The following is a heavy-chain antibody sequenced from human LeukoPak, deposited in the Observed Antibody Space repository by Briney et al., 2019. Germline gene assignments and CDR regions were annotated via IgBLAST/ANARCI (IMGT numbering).Heavy chain of an antibody. CDR2: IYYIGST. CDR1: GGSISSFY. V-gene: IGHV4-59*08. CDR3: ARHKLAVAVIDY. Sequence: PETRSLTCIVSGGSISSFYCGWIRQPPGKVLEWIGYIYYIGSTNYNRSLKSGVTISVDTSKNQFSLKLSSVTAADTAVYYCARHKLAVAVIDYWGQGTLVTVSS. D-gene: IGHD6-19*01. J-gene: IGHJ4*02.